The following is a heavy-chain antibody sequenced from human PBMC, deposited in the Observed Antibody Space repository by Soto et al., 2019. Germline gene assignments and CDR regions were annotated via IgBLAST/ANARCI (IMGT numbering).Heavy chain of an antibody. V-gene: IGHV3-21*01. CDR1: GFTFSGYS. D-gene: IGHD5-18*01. Sequence: GGSLRLSCAASGFTFSGYSMSWVRQAPGKGLEWVSSISSSGTFIYYTDSLKGRFTISRDNAKKSLYLQMNSLRAEDTAVYYCARVANTAMVNWFDPWGQGTLVTVSS. CDR3: ARVANTAMVNWFDP. J-gene: IGHJ5*02. CDR2: ISSSGTFI.